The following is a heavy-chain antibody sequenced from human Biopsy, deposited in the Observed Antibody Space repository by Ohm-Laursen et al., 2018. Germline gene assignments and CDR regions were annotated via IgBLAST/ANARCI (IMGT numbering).Heavy chain of an antibody. Sequence: PSAKLYCKAFGYTFTDYFLHWVRQAPGQGPEWMGWMSPSRDGTNYPQKFQGRVTMIRDTSATTGYMELSSLRSDDTAVYYCARDIMNPIGGLVARSDVFDVWGQGTMVTVSS. V-gene: IGHV1-2*02. J-gene: IGHJ3*01. CDR3: ARDIMNPIGGLVARSDVFDV. CDR1: GYTFTDYF. D-gene: IGHD3-16*02. CDR2: MSPSRDGT.